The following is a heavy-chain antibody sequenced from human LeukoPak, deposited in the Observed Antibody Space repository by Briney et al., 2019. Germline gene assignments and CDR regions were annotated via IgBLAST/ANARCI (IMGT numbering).Heavy chain of an antibody. CDR1: GGTFSSYA. J-gene: IGHJ5*02. V-gene: IGHV1-69*13. CDR2: IIPIFGTA. D-gene: IGHD1-26*01. Sequence: ASVKVSCKASGGTFSSYAISWVRQAPGQGLEWMGGIIPIFGTASYAQKFQGRVTITADESTSTAYMELSSLRSEDTAVYYCARGMRWEQSDNWFDPWGQGTLVTVSS. CDR3: ARGMRWEQSDNWFDP.